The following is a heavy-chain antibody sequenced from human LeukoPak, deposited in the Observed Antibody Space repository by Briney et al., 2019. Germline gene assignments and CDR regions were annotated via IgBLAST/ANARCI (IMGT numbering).Heavy chain of an antibody. Sequence: GGSLRLSCAASGFTFSSYAMHWVRQAPGKGLEWVAVISYDGSNKYYADSVKGRFTISRDNSKNTLYLQMNRLRAEDTAVYYCARERDAFDIWGQGTMVTVSS. V-gene: IGHV3-30-3*01. J-gene: IGHJ3*02. CDR3: ARERDAFDI. CDR1: GFTFSSYA. CDR2: ISYDGSNK.